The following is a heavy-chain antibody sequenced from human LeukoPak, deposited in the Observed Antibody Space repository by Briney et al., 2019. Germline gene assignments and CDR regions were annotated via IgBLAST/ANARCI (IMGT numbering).Heavy chain of an antibody. CDR2: IIPIFGTA. Sequence: GVSVKVSCTASGGTFSSYAISWVRQAPGQGLEWMGGIIPIFGTANYAQKFQGRVTITADESTSTAYMELSSLRSEDTAVYCCAALKHYYDSSGYYYAYYFDYWGQGTLVTVSS. CDR1: GGTFSSYA. D-gene: IGHD3-22*01. J-gene: IGHJ4*02. V-gene: IGHV1-69*13. CDR3: AALKHYYDSSGYYYAYYFDY.